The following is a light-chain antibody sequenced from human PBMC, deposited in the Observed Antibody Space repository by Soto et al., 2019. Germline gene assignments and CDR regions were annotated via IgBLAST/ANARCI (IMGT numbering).Light chain of an antibody. J-gene: IGKJ2*01. CDR3: QQSYSTPHT. CDR2: AAS. CDR1: QSISSY. V-gene: IGKV1-39*01. Sequence: DIQMTQSPSSLSASVGDGVTITCPASQSISSYMNWYQQKPGKAPKLLIYAASTLQGGVPSRFSGSGSGTDFTLTISSLQPEDFATYYCQQSYSTPHTFGQGTKLEIK.